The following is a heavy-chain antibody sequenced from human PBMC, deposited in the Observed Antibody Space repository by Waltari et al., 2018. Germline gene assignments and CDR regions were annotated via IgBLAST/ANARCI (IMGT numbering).Heavy chain of an antibody. Sequence: QVQLVQSGAEVLKPGASVKLSCQASGYTFINDEINWGRQAAGQGLEWMGWVNPNSGATAYAQKFQGRISMTWDTFTSTAYMELSNLRSDDTAVLYCARGRDVFANFDYNWFDPWGQGTLVTVSS. CDR3: ARGRDVFANFDYNWFDP. CDR1: GYTFINDE. D-gene: IGHD3-3*01. J-gene: IGHJ5*02. V-gene: IGHV1-8*02. CDR2: VNPNSGAT.